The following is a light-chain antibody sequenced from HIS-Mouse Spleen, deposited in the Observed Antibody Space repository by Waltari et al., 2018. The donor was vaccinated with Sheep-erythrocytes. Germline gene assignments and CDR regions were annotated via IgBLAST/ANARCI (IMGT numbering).Light chain of an antibody. CDR3: CSYAGSSTPWV. J-gene: IGLJ3*02. V-gene: IGLV2-23*01. Sequence: QSALTQPASVSGSPGQSITISCTGTCSDVWRYTLVSWYQQHPGKAPKLMIYDGSKRPSGVSNRFSGSKSGNTASLTISGLQAEDEADYYCCSYAGSSTPWVFGGGTKLTVL. CDR1: CSDVWRYTL. CDR2: DGS.